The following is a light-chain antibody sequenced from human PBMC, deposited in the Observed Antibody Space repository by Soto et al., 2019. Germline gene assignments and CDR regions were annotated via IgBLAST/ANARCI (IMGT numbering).Light chain of an antibody. CDR3: KQYNNWPQT. V-gene: IGKV3-15*01. CDR2: GAS. CDR1: QSVSSK. J-gene: IGKJ2*01. Sequence: EIVMTQSPVTLSVSPGERATLSCRAIQSVSSKLAWYQQKPGQAPRLLIYGASTRATGIPARFSGSGSGTEFTLSISSLQSEDFAVYYCKQYNNWPQTFGQGTKLEIK.